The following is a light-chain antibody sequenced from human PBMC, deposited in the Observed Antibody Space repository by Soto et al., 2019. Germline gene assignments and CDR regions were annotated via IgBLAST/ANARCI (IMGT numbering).Light chain of an antibody. J-gene: IGKJ4*01. CDR2: DAS. Sequence: DILMTQSPSSLSASVGDRVTITCQASQDISNYLNWYQQKPGKAPKLLIYDASNLETGVPSRFSGSGSGTDFTFTISSLQPEDIATYYCQQYDNLPLTFGGGTKVDIK. CDR3: QQYDNLPLT. V-gene: IGKV1-33*01. CDR1: QDISNY.